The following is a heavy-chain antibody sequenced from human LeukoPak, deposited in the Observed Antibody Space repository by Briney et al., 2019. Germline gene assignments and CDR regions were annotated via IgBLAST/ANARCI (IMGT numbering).Heavy chain of an antibody. J-gene: IGHJ4*02. V-gene: IGHV4-39*01. CDR1: GGSVGSGSYY. D-gene: IGHD3-10*01. Sequence: SETLSLTCTVSGGSVGSGSYYWSWIRQSPGQGLEWIGNVYYSGSTYYNPSLKSRVTISVDTSKNQFSLKLSSVTAADTVVYYCAEIITVVPHIDYWGQGTLVTVSS. CDR2: VYYSGST. CDR3: AEIITVVPHIDY.